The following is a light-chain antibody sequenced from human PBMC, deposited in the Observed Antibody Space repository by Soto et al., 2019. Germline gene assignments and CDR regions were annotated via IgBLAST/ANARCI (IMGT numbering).Light chain of an antibody. Sequence: EIVMTQSPATLSVSPGERATLSCRASQSVSSNFAWYQQKPGQAPRLLIYGASTRATGIPARFSGSGSGTGFTLTISSLQSEDFAVYYCQQYNDWPPMYTFGQGTKLEIK. CDR3: QQYNDWPPMYT. CDR2: GAS. V-gene: IGKV3D-15*01. CDR1: QSVSSN. J-gene: IGKJ2*01.